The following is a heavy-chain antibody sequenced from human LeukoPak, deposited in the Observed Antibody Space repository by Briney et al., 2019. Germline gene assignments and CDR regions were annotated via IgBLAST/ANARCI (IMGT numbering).Heavy chain of an antibody. CDR3: ARDIAAALDY. V-gene: IGHV3-66*01. J-gene: IGHJ4*02. D-gene: IGHD6-13*01. Sequence: PGGSLRLSCAASGFTVSNNYMSWVRQAPGKGLEWVSAIFVAGNTYYADSVKGRFTISRDNSKNTLYLQMNSLRVEDTAVYYCARDIAAALDYWGQGTLVTVSS. CDR2: IFVAGNT. CDR1: GFTVSNNY.